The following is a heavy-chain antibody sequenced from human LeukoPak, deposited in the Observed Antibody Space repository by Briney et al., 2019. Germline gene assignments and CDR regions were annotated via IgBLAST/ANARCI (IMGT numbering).Heavy chain of an antibody. D-gene: IGHD6-19*01. CDR1: GFIFNNYA. V-gene: IGHV3-9*01. CDR2: ISWNSGSI. J-gene: IGHJ4*02. Sequence: PGRSLRLSCAGSGFIFNNYAMHWVRQPPGKGLEWVSGISWNSGSIDYADSVKGRFTISRDNAENSLYLQMNSLRVEDTAFYYCAKDNRRHYTSGPNPDSLHWGQGALATVSS. CDR3: AKDNRRHYTSGPNPDSLH.